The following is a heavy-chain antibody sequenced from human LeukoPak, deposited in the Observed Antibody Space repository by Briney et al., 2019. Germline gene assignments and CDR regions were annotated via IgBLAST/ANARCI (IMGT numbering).Heavy chain of an antibody. D-gene: IGHD2-2*03. J-gene: IGHJ3*02. CDR2: ISDDGTSK. CDR1: GFTFSNHA. CDR3: ARVDDLDAFDI. V-gene: IGHV3-30*04. Sequence: GGSLRLSCVTSGFTFSNHAMHWVRQGPGKGLEWVAVISDDGTSKFYADSVKGRFTIFRDNSKNTLFLQINSLRPEDTAMYYCARVDDLDAFDIWGEGTLVTVSS.